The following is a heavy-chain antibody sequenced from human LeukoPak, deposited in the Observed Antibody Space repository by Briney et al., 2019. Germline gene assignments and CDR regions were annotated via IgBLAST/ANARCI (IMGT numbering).Heavy chain of an antibody. J-gene: IGHJ4*02. CDR1: GFTFSSYA. CDR3: ARDKRDSSSFEFGFDY. D-gene: IGHD6-13*01. CDR2: ISGSGGST. V-gene: IGHV3-23*01. Sequence: GGSLRLSCAASGFTFSSYAMSWVRQAPGKGLEWVSAISGSGGSTYYADSVKGRFTISRDNSKNTLYLQMNSLRAEDTAVYYCARDKRDSSSFEFGFDYWGQGTLVTVSS.